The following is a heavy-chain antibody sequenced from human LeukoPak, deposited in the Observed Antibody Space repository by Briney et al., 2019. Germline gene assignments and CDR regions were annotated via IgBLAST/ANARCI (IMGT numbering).Heavy chain of an antibody. Sequence: SQTLSLTCAISGDSVSSNSVAWNWIRQSPSRGLEWLGRTFYRSTWYNEYAVPVRSRITINPDTSKNQFSLQVNSVTPEDTAVYYCARELYCSAGACSFDYWGQGTLVTVSS. CDR1: GDSVSSNSVA. CDR2: TFYRSTWYN. D-gene: IGHD2-15*01. CDR3: ARELYCSAGACSFDY. J-gene: IGHJ4*02. V-gene: IGHV6-1*01.